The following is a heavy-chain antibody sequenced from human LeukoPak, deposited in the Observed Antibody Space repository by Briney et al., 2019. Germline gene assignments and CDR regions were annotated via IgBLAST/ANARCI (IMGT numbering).Heavy chain of an antibody. CDR1: GYTFTSYG. D-gene: IGHD3-22*01. CDR3: ARDVAAMIVVAQGRVYYFDY. Sequence: ASVKVSCKASGYTFTSYGISWVRQAPGQGLEWMGWISAYNGYTNYAQKLQGRVTMTTDTSTSTAYMELRSLRSDDTAVYYCARDVAAMIVVAQGRVYYFDYWGQGTLVTVSS. V-gene: IGHV1-18*01. CDR2: ISAYNGYT. J-gene: IGHJ4*02.